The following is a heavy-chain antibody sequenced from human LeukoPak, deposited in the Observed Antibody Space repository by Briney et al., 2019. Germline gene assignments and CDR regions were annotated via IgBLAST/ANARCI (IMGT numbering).Heavy chain of an antibody. V-gene: IGHV3-64*01. CDR3: ARGQYCSGGSCYYYFQH. CDR2: ISSNGGST. Sequence: PGGSLRLSCAASGFTFSSYAMHWVRQAPGKGLEYVSAISSNGGSTYYANSVKGRFTISRDNSKNTLYLQMGSLRAEDMAVYYCARGQYCSGGSCYYYFQHWGQGTLVTVSS. J-gene: IGHJ1*01. D-gene: IGHD2-15*01. CDR1: GFTFSSYA.